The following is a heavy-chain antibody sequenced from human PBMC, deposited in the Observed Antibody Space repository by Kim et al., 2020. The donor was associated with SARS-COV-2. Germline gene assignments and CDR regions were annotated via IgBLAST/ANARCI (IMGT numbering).Heavy chain of an antibody. CDR3: ARDPHLRYFDWTYYYYGMDV. Sequence: RVTISVDTSKNQFSLKLSSVTAADTAVYYCARDPHLRYFDWTYYYYGMDVWGQGTTVTVSS. D-gene: IGHD3-9*01. V-gene: IGHV4-39*07. J-gene: IGHJ6*02.